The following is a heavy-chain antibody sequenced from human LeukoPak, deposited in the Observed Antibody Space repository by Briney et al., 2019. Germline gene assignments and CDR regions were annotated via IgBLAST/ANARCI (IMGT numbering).Heavy chain of an antibody. CDR1: GFTFSRYW. J-gene: IGHJ3*01. CDR2: IKQDGSEE. D-gene: IGHD2-2*01. CDR3: ARETMGADIVVVPTPFDAFDL. Sequence: GGSLRLSCAASGFTFSRYWMSWVRQAPGKGLEWVANIKQDGSEEYYVDPVKGRFTISRDNAKNSMYLQMNSLRAEDTAVYYCARETMGADIVVVPTPFDAFDLWGQGTMVTVSS. V-gene: IGHV3-7*01.